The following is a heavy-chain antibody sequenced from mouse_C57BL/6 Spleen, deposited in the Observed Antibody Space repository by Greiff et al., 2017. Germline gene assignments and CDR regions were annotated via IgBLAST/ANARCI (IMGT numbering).Heavy chain of an antibody. CDR2: ISSGSSTI. CDR1: GFTFSDYG. D-gene: IGHD1-1*01. CDR3: ARTMDGSYYFDY. Sequence: EVHLVESGGGLVKPGGSLKLSCAASGFTFSDYGMHWVRQAPEKGLEWVAYISSGSSTIYYADTVKGRFTISRDNAKNTLFLQMTSLRSEDTAMYYCARTMDGSYYFDYWGQGTTLTVSS. J-gene: IGHJ2*01. V-gene: IGHV5-17*01.